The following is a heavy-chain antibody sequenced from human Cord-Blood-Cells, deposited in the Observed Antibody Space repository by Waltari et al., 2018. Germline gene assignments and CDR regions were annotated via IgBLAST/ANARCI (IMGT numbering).Heavy chain of an antibody. J-gene: IGHJ3*02. CDR2: IYSGGST. D-gene: IGHD3-16*01. CDR1: GFTVSSNY. Sequence: EVQLVESGGGLIQPGGSLRLSCAASGFTVSSNYMSWVRQAPGKGRGVVSVIYSGGSTYYADSVKGRFTISRDNSKNTLYLQMNSLRAEDTAVYYCARDLELGGLDIWGQGTMVTVSS. CDR3: ARDLELGGLDI. V-gene: IGHV3-53*01.